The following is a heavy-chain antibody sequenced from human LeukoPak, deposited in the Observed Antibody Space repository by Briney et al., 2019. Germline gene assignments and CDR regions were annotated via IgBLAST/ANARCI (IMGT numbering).Heavy chain of an antibody. D-gene: IGHD3-3*01. V-gene: IGHV3-11*01. Sequence: PGGSLRLSCAASGFTFSDYFMSWIRQAPGKGLEWVSYISTGGSSTYYADSVKGRFAISRDNAQNSLYLQMNSLRADDTAVYYCAKRSPQYYDFWSGYSTYDYWGQGTLVTVSS. CDR2: ISTGGSST. J-gene: IGHJ4*02. CDR1: GFTFSDYF. CDR3: AKRSPQYYDFWSGYSTYDY.